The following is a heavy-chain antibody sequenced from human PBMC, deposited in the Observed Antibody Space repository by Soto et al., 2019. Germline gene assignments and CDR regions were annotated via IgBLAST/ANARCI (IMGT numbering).Heavy chain of an antibody. Sequence: GGSLRLSCAASGFTFSSYGMHWVRQAPGKGLEWVAVIWYDGSNKYYADSVKGRFTISRDNSKNTLYLQMNSLRAEDTAVYYCAREAVAGKEYFQHWGQGTLVTVSS. CDR3: AREAVAGKEYFQH. D-gene: IGHD6-19*01. CDR2: IWYDGSNK. V-gene: IGHV3-33*01. CDR1: GFTFSSYG. J-gene: IGHJ1*01.